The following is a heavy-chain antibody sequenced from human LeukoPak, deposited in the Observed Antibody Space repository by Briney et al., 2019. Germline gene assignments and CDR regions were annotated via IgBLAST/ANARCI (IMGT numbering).Heavy chain of an antibody. J-gene: IGHJ6*02. Sequence: GGSLRLSCAASGFTFSSYGMHWVRQAPGKGLEWVAVISYDGSNKYYADSVKGRFTISRDNSKNTLYLQMNSLRADDTAVYYCAQDLGQNHYIYYGMDVWGQGTTVTASS. V-gene: IGHV3-30*18. CDR2: ISYDGSNK. CDR1: GFTFSSYG. CDR3: AQDLGQNHYIYYGMDV. D-gene: IGHD3-16*02.